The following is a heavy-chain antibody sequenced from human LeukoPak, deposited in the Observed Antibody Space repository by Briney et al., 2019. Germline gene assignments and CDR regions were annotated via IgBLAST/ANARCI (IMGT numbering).Heavy chain of an antibody. CDR1: GGSISSYY. V-gene: IGHV4-59*01. J-gene: IGHJ4*02. CDR3: ARADYQPLLNFDY. D-gene: IGHD2-2*01. CDR2: IYYSGST. Sequence: PSETLSLTCTVSGGSISSYYWSWIRQPPGKGLEWIGYIYYSGSTNYNPSLKSRVTISVDTSKNQFSLKLSSVTAADTAVYYCARADYQPLLNFDYWGPGTLVTVSS.